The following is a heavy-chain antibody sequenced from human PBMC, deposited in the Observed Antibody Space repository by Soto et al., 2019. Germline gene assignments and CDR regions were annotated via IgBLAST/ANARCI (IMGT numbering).Heavy chain of an antibody. CDR3: SRERESASEH. CDR2: IYYTGTT. V-gene: IGHV4-39*02. CDR1: GGSISSSTYH. Sequence: TLSLTCTVSGGSISSSTYHWAWIRQPPGKGLEWIASIYYTGTTYYSPSLKSRVTISVDTSKNHFSLKLGSVTAADTAVYYCSRERESASEHWGQGTLVTVSS. J-gene: IGHJ4*02.